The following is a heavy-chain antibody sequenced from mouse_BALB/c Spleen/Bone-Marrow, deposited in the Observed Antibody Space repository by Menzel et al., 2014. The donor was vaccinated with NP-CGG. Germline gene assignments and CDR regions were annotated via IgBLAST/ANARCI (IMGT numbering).Heavy chain of an antibody. D-gene: IGHD2-3*01. CDR1: GYTFTSYV. CDR3: ARSDGYYGAMDY. V-gene: IGHV1-14*01. CDR2: INPYNDGT. Sequence: EVQLVESGPELVKPGASVKMSCKASGYTFTSYVMHWVKQEPGQGLEWIGYINPYNDGTKYNEKFKGKATLTSDRSSSTAYMELSSLTSEDSAVYYCARSDGYYGAMDYWGQGTSVTVSS. J-gene: IGHJ4*01.